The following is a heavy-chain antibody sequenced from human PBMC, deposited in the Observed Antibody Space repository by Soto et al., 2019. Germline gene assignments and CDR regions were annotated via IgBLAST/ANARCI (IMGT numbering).Heavy chain of an antibody. J-gene: IGHJ5*02. CDR3: AKRLLALAGGWYLDA. D-gene: IGHD6-19*01. CDR2: TTASGATS. V-gene: IGHV3-23*01. Sequence: EVELFQSGRGLGQPGGSLTLSCAASGFSFGDYPMNWVRQVPGKGREWIARTTASGATSYYSDSVAGRFMISRDNCMNTLTLQMDRLRVDDTGIYYCAKRLLALAGGWYLDAWGQGTLVTVTS. CDR1: GFSFGDYP.